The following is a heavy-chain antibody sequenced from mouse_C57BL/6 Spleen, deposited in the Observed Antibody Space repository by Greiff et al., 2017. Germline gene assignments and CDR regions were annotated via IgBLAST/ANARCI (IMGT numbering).Heavy chain of an antibody. CDR2: IYPRDGST. CDR3: ARDGNYGSVYAMDY. Sequence: QVQLQQSGPELVKPGASVKLSCKASGYTFTSYDINWVKRRPGQGLEWIGWIYPRDGSTKYNEKFKGKATLTVDTSSSTAYMELHSLTSEDSAVYFCARDGNYGSVYAMDYWGQGTSVTVSS. D-gene: IGHD1-1*01. CDR1: GYTFTSYD. V-gene: IGHV1-85*01. J-gene: IGHJ4*01.